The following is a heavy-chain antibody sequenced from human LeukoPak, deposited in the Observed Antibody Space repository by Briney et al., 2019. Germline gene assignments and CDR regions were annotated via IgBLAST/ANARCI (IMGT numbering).Heavy chain of an antibody. CDR1: GFTFSSYA. Sequence: GGSLRLSCAASGFTFSSYAMSWVRQAPGKGLEWVSAISGSGGSTYYADSVKGRFTISRDNSKNTLYLQMNSLRAEETAVYYCAKDAARQWLVRGVFDYWGQGTLVTVSS. CDR3: AKDAARQWLVRGVFDY. D-gene: IGHD6-19*01. J-gene: IGHJ4*02. CDR2: ISGSGGST. V-gene: IGHV3-23*01.